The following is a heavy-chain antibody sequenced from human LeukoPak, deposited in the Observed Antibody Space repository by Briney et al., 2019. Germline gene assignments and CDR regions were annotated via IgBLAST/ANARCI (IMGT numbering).Heavy chain of an antibody. J-gene: IGHJ4*02. D-gene: IGHD2-2*03. CDR3: ARVGYCSTTSCPFDY. CDR1: GYTFTNYY. V-gene: IGHV1-46*01. CDR2: INPSGGTT. Sequence: ASVKVSCKASGYTFTNYYMHWVRQAPGQGLECMGIINPSGGTTICAQKFQGRVTMTTETSTSTVYMELSSLRSEDTAVYYCARVGYCSTTSCPFDYWGQGTLVSVSA.